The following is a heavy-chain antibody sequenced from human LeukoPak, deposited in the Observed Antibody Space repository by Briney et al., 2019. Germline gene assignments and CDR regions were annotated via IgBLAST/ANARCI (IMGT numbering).Heavy chain of an antibody. CDR3: ARGQRSGYDDLDY. J-gene: IGHJ4*02. D-gene: IGHD5-12*01. CDR1: GFTFSRFE. CDR2: ISTGTYI. V-gene: IGHV3-48*03. Sequence: GGSLRLSCVASGFTFSRFEMNWVRQAPGKGLEWISHISTGTYIAYADSVKGRFTISRDNAKNSLFLQMNSLRVDDTATYYCARGQRSGYDDLDYWGQGTLVTVSS.